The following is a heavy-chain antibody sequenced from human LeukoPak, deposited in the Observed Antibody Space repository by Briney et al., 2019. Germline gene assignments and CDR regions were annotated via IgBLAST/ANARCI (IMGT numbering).Heavy chain of an antibody. CDR3: ARDPRIAAAGRPYYYYYGMDV. J-gene: IGHJ6*02. CDR1: GFTFDDYA. D-gene: IGHD6-13*01. CDR2: ISWNSGSI. Sequence: GRSLRLSCAASGFTFDDYAMHWVRQAPGKGLEGVSGISWNSGSIGYADSVKGRFTISRDNAKNSLYLQMNSLRAEDTAVYYCARDPRIAAAGRPYYYYYGMDVWGQGTTVTVSS. V-gene: IGHV3-9*01.